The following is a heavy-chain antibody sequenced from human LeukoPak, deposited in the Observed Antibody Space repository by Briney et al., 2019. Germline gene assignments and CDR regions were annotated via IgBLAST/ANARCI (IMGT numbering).Heavy chain of an antibody. CDR2: IIPIFGTA. D-gene: IGHD6-13*01. Sequence: SVKVSCKASGGTFSSYAISWVRQAPGQGLEWMGGIIPIFGTANYAQKFQGRVTITTDESTSTAHMELSSLRSEDTAVYYCARGGQQLLVGAFDIWGQGTMVTVSS. V-gene: IGHV1-69*05. J-gene: IGHJ3*02. CDR3: ARGGQQLLVGAFDI. CDR1: GGTFSSYA.